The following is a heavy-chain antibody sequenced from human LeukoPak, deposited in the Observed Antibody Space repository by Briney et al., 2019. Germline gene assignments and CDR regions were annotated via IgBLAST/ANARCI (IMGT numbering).Heavy chain of an antibody. CDR3: ARDRPRYDSSGYYYLSY. D-gene: IGHD3-22*01. Sequence: ASVKVSCKASGYTFTSYYMHWVRQAPGQGLEWMGIINPSGGSTSYAQKFQGRVTMTRDTSTSTVHMELSSLRSEDTAVYYCARDRPRYDSSGYYYLSYWGQGTLVTVSS. CDR2: INPSGGST. J-gene: IGHJ4*02. V-gene: IGHV1-46*01. CDR1: GYTFTSYY.